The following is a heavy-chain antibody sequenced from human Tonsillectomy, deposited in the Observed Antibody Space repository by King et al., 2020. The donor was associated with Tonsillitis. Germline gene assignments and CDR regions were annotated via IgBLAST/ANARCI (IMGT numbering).Heavy chain of an antibody. D-gene: IGHD3-16*02. CDR1: GASFSGYY. V-gene: IGHV4-34*01. CDR2: TNESGDT. CDR3: ARGFVWGSYRFRSFHY. J-gene: IGHJ4*02. Sequence: VQLQQWGAGLLKPSETLSLTCAVDGASFSGYYWTWLRQPPGKGLEWIGETNESGDTNYNPSLMSRVTISLDTSKNQFSVKLNSVTAADTAVYYCARGFVWGSYRFRSFHYWGQGSLVTVSS.